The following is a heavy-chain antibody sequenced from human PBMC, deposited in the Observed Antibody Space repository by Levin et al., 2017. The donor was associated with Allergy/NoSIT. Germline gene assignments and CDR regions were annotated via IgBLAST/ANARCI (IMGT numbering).Heavy chain of an antibody. D-gene: IGHD6-19*01. CDR2: INPIGGNT. V-gene: IGHV1-46*01. Sequence: GESLKISCKASGYTFTSYYMHWVRQAPGQGLEWMGLINPIGGNTTYARKFQDRVTVTRDTSTSTVYMELSSLRSEDTAVYYCSRGRRTSGWYYFDYWGQGTLVTVSS. J-gene: IGHJ4*02. CDR3: SRGRRTSGWYYFDY. CDR1: GYTFTSYY.